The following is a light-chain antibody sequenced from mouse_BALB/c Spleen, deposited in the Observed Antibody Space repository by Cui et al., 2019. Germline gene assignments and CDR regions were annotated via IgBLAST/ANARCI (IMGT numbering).Light chain of an antibody. CDR3: HQWSSYPWT. V-gene: IGKV4-80*01. CDR2: STS. J-gene: IGKJ1*01. Sequence: QIVLTQFPAIMSASLGEEITLTCSASSSVSYMHWYQQMSGTSPKLLIYSTSNLASGVPSRFSGSGSGTFYSRTLSSVEAEDAADYYCHQWSSYPWTFGGGTKLEIK. CDR1: SSVSY.